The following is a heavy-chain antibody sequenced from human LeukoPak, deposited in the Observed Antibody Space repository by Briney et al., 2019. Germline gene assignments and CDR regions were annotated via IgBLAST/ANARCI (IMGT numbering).Heavy chain of an antibody. CDR3: ARGATDTTRWFDP. CDR2: ISGSGDST. D-gene: IGHD1-7*01. V-gene: IGHV3-21*01. J-gene: IGHJ5*02. CDR1: GFTFSGYG. Sequence: GGSLRLSCAASGFTFSGYGMHWVRQAPGKGLEWVSGISGSGDSTYYADSLKGRFTISRDNAKNSLYLQMNGLRAEDTAAYYCARGATDTTRWFDPWGQGTLVIVSS.